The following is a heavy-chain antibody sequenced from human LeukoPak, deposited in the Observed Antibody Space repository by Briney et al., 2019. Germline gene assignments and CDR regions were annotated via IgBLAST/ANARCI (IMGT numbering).Heavy chain of an antibody. CDR1: GFTVSSYA. D-gene: IGHD3-3*01. CDR3: AKVLGYYADPFDY. V-gene: IGHV3-23*01. J-gene: IGHJ4*02. Sequence: GGSLRLSCAASGFTVSSYAVSWVRQAPGKGLECVSAISGSGGSTYYADSVKGRFTISRDNSKNTLYLQMNSLGAEDTAVYYCAKVLGYYADPFDYWGQGTLVTVSS. CDR2: ISGSGGST.